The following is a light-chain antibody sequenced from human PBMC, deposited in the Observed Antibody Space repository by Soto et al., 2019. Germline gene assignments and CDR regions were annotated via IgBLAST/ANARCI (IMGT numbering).Light chain of an antibody. Sequence: EIVMTQSPATLSVSPGERATLSCRASQSISSNLAWYQQKPGQAPRLLIYGASTRATGIPARFSGSGSGTEFTLTISSLQPEDVATYYCQQYNDAPWTFGPGTKVEIK. CDR3: QQYNDAPWT. V-gene: IGKV3-15*01. J-gene: IGKJ1*01. CDR1: QSISSN. CDR2: GAS.